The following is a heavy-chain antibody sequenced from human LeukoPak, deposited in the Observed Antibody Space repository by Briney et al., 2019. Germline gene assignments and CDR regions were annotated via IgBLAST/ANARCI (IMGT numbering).Heavy chain of an antibody. CDR2: ISGSNSYI. CDR3: ARGPGGNYCSGGSCLGNAFDI. CDR1: GFTFSGYD. Sequence: GGSLRLSCAASGFTFSGYDMNWVRQAPGKGLEWVSSISGSNSYIYYADSMKGRFTISRDNAKNSLYLQMNSLRAEDTAVYYCARGPGGNYCSGGSCLGNAFDIWGQGTLVTVSS. J-gene: IGHJ4*02. D-gene: IGHD2-15*01. V-gene: IGHV3-21*01.